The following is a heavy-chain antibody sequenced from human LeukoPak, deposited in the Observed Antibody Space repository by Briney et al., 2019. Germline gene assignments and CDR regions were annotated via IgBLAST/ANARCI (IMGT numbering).Heavy chain of an antibody. J-gene: IGHJ4*02. Sequence: GGSLRHSCAAPGFTFSRHWMTWLRQTPGKGLEWVANIRRDRGEQYYMDSVEGRFTISRDNSKNSLYLQMYSLRPEDTAVYYCARDKGYNSAYWGRGTLVTVSS. D-gene: IGHD5-24*01. CDR3: ARDKGYNSAY. CDR1: GFTFSRHW. CDR2: IRRDRGEQ. V-gene: IGHV3-7*01.